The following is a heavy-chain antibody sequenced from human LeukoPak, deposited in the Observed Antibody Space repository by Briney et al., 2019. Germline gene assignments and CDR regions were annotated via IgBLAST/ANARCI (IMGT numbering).Heavy chain of an antibody. Sequence: GGSLRLSCAASGFTFSSYTMSWVRQAPGKGLEWGSAISGSGGSTYYADSVKGRFTISRDNSKNTLYLQMNSLRAEDTAVYYCAKTSAKYCSSTSCKVDWFDPWGQGTLVTVSS. CDR1: GFTFSSYT. CDR2: ISGSGGST. J-gene: IGHJ5*02. D-gene: IGHD2-2*01. V-gene: IGHV3-23*01. CDR3: AKTSAKYCSSTSCKVDWFDP.